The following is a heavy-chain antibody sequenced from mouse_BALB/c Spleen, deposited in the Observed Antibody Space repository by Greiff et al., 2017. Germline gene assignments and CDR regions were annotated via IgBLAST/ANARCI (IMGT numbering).Heavy chain of an antibody. D-gene: IGHD2-2*01. J-gene: IGHJ1*01. CDR1: GFTFSSFG. Sequence: EVKLMESGGGLVQPGGSRKLSCAASGFTFSSFGMHWVRQAPEKGLEWVAYISSGSSTIYYADTVKGRFTISRDNPKNTLFLQMTSLRSEDTAMYYCARSGYGGYFDVWGAGTTVTVSS. V-gene: IGHV5-17*02. CDR3: ARSGYGGYFDV. CDR2: ISSGSSTI.